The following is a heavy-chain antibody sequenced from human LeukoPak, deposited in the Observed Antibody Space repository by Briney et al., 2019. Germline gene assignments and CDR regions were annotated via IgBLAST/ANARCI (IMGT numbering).Heavy chain of an antibody. CDR2: INAGNGNT. CDR1: GYTFTSYA. CDR3: ARGGLERLDTAMVTVDYGDYAFNY. D-gene: IGHD5-18*01. J-gene: IGHJ4*02. Sequence: GASVKVSCKASGYTFTSYAMHWVRQAPGQRLEWMGWINAGNGNTKYSQKFQGRVTITRDTSASTAYMELSSLRSEDTAVYYCARGGLERLDTAMVTVDYGDYAFNYWGQGTLVTVSS. V-gene: IGHV1-3*01.